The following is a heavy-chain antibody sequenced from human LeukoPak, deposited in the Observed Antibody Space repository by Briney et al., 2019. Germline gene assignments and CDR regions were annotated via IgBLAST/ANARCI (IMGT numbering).Heavy chain of an antibody. J-gene: IGHJ4*02. Sequence: PSETLSLICAVYGGSFSGYYWSWIRQPPGKGLEWIGEINHSGSTNYNPSLKSRVTISVDTSKNQFSLKLSSVIAADTAVYYCARDRQIAYWGQGTLVTVSS. CDR1: GGSFSGYY. CDR3: ARDRQIAY. V-gene: IGHV4-34*01. CDR2: INHSGST.